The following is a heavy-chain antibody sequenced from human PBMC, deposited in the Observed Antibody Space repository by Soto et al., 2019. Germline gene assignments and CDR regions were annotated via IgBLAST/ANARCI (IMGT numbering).Heavy chain of an antibody. CDR3: AKLRGPPMVRGVSNFDY. V-gene: IGHV3-23*01. J-gene: IGHJ4*02. D-gene: IGHD3-10*01. CDR1: GFTFSSYA. Sequence: GGSLRLSCAASGFTFSSYAMSWVRQAPGKGLEWVSAISGSGGSTYYADSVKGRFTISRDNSKNTLYLQMNSLRAEDTAVYYCAKLRGPPMVRGVSNFDYWGQGTLVTVSS. CDR2: ISGSGGST.